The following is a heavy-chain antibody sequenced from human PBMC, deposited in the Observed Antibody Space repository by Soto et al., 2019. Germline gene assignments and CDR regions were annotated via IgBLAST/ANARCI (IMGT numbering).Heavy chain of an antibody. CDR3: AREGAVRVTYYMDV. J-gene: IGHJ6*03. Sequence: GGSLRLSCAASGFTLSSYWMSWVRQAPGKRLEKVANIKQDGSEKYYVDSVKGRFTISRDNAKNSLYLQMNSLRAEDTAVYYCAREGAVRVTYYMDVWGKGTTVTVSS. CDR1: GFTLSSYW. D-gene: IGHD3-10*01. V-gene: IGHV3-7*01. CDR2: IKQDGSEK.